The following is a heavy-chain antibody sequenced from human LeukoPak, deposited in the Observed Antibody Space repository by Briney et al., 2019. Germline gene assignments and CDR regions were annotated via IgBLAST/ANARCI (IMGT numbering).Heavy chain of an antibody. J-gene: IGHJ4*02. CDR1: GFTFSDYA. CDR2: FKTNSGQV. D-gene: IGHD4-17*01. V-gene: IGHV3-23*01. Sequence: PGGSLRLSCVASGFTFSDYAMNWVRQAPGKGLEWVSTFKTNSGQVYYAESVRGRFTISRDNSKNTLYLQMNSLRAEDTAVYYCAKDWTTVTTSDYWGQGTLVTVSS. CDR3: AKDWTTVTTSDY.